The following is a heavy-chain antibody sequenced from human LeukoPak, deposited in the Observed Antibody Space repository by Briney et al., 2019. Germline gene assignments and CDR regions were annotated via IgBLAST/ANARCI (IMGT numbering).Heavy chain of an antibody. CDR3: RRGHWDDSV. J-gene: IGHJ4*02. CDR2: IKSDGSEE. D-gene: IGHD7-27*01. CDR1: GFTFNSFW. V-gene: IGHV3-7*01. Sequence: PGGSLRLSCVGSGFTFNSFWMNWVRQAPGKGPEWVANIKSDGSEEYYVDSVKGRFTISRDNAENTLYLQMNSLRVEDTAVYFCRRGHWDDSVWDEGTPVTVSS.